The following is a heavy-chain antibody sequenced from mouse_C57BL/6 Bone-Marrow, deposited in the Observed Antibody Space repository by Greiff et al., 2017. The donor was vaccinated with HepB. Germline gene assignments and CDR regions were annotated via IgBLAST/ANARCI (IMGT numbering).Heavy chain of an antibody. J-gene: IGHJ2*01. D-gene: IGHD1-1*02. CDR1: GFSFNTYA. CDR2: IRSKSNNYAT. CDR3: VRQEAMDYFDY. V-gene: IGHV10-1*01. Sequence: EVQRVESGGGLVQPKGSLKLSCAASGFSFNTYAMNWVRQAPGKGLEWVARIRSKSNNYATYYADSVKDRFTISRDDSESMLYLQMNNLKTEDTAMYYCVRQEAMDYFDYWGQGTTLTVSS.